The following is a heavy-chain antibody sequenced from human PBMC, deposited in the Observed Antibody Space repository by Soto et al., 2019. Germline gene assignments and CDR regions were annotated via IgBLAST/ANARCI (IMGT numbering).Heavy chain of an antibody. CDR2: INPNSGGT. D-gene: IGHD2-2*01. V-gene: IGHV1-2*02. CDR1: GYTFTGYY. Sequence: ASVKVSCKASGYTFTGYYMHWVRQAPGQGLEWMGWINPNSGGTNYAQKFQGRVTMTRDTSISTAYMELSRLRSDDTAVYYCARWGRSTSCPPILNYYYYGMDVWGQGTTVTV. J-gene: IGHJ6*02. CDR3: ARWGRSTSCPPILNYYYYGMDV.